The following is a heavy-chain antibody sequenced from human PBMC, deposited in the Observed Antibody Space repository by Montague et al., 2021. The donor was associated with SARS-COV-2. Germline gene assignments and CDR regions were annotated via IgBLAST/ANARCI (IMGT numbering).Heavy chain of an antibody. Sequence: SETLSLTCTVSGDSMNNYYWSWIRQPPGKGLEWIGYINYSGSNHYNPSXXSRVTLSKDTSKNQFSLRLTSVTAADTAMYFCARAPIYRSSWYAYFDYWGQGTLVTVSS. J-gene: IGHJ4*02. CDR1: GDSMNNYY. V-gene: IGHV4-59*01. CDR2: INYSGSN. CDR3: ARAPIYRSSWYAYFDY. D-gene: IGHD6-13*01.